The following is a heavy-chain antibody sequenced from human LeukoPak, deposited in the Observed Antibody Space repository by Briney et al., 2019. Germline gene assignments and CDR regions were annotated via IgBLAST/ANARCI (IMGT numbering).Heavy chain of an antibody. V-gene: IGHV1-24*01. CDR1: RYTLTELS. CDR3: ATEDPDIVVVPAATFDY. J-gene: IGHJ4*02. CDR2: FDPEDGET. Sequence: ASVKVSCKVSRYTLTELSMHWVRQAPGKGREGMGGFDPEDGETIYAQKFQGRVTMTEDTSTDTAYMELSSLRSEDTAVYYCATEDPDIVVVPAATFDYWGQGTLVTVSS. D-gene: IGHD2-2*01.